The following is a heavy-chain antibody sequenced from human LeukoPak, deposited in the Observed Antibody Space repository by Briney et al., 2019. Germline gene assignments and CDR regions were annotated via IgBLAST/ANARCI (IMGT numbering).Heavy chain of an antibody. D-gene: IGHD3-10*01. CDR1: GFTFSSYS. J-gene: IGHJ6*03. CDR3: ARVAPYYYGSGSYQIARYYYYYYMDV. CDR2: INWNGGSI. V-gene: IGHV3-20*04. Sequence: PGGSLRLSCAASGFTFSSYSMNWVRQAPGKGLEWVSGINWNGGSIGYADSVKGRFTISRDNAKNSLYLQMNSLRAEDTALYYCARVAPYYYGSGSYQIARYYYYYYMDVWGKGTTVTVSS.